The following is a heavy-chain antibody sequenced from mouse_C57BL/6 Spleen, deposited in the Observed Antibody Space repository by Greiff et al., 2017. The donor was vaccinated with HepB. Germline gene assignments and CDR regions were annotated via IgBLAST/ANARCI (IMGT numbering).Heavy chain of an antibody. CDR2: INPNNGGT. CDR1: GYTFTDYN. D-gene: IGHD1-1*01. Sequence: RVESGASVKMSCKASGYTFTDYNMHWVKQSHGKSLEWIGYINPNNGGTRYNQKFKGKATLTVNKSSSTAYMELRSLTSEDSAVYYCARRDGSSYFDYWGQGTTLTVSS. V-gene: IGHV1-22*01. CDR3: ARRDGSSYFDY. J-gene: IGHJ2*01.